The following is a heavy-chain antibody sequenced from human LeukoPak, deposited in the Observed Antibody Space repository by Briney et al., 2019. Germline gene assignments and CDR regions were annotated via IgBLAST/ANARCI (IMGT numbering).Heavy chain of an antibody. CDR3: TRVGGYQLPKFDY. V-gene: IGHV3-48*02. D-gene: IGHD2-2*01. CDR1: GFNFNTYA. J-gene: IGHJ4*02. Sequence: GGSLRLSCAASGFNFNTYAMNWVRQAPGKGLEWISYISSSSSTIYYADSVKGRFSISRDNAKSSVYLEMNSPGDEDTAVYYCTRVGGYQLPKFDYWGRGTLVTVSS. CDR2: ISSSSSTI.